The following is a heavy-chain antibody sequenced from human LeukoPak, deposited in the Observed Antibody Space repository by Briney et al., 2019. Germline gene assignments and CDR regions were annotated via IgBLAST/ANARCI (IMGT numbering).Heavy chain of an antibody. D-gene: IGHD3-10*01. CDR1: GGSVRHGNYY. Sequence: SQTLSLTCTVSGGSVRHGNYYWTWIRQPAGSGLEWIGRIYTSGTTDYNPSLRTRVTISVDASRNQSSLNLSSVTAADTAVYYCARLSENYYLYYFDYWGQGTLVTVSS. V-gene: IGHV4-61*02. CDR2: IYTSGTT. CDR3: ARLSENYYLYYFDY. J-gene: IGHJ4*02.